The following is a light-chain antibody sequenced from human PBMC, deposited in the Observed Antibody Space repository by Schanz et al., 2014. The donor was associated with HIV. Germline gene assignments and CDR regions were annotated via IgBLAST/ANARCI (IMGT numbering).Light chain of an antibody. CDR1: QGIGND. Sequence: DIQMTQSPSSLSASVGDRVTITCRASQGIGNDLGWYQQRPGKAPKRLIYAASTLQSGVPSRFVGGGSGTEFTLTISGLQPEDFATYYCLQQNTYPLTFGQGTRLEVK. V-gene: IGKV1-17*01. CDR3: LQQNTYPLT. J-gene: IGKJ5*01. CDR2: AAS.